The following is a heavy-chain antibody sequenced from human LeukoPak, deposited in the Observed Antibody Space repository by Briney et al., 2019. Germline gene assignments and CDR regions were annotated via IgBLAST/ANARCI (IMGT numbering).Heavy chain of an antibody. CDR1: GGSISSSSYY. Sequence: SETLSLTCTVSGGSISSSSYYWGWIRQPPGKGLEWIGRIYTSGSTNYNPSLKSRVTMSVDTSKNQFSLKLSSVTAADTAVYYCARAGYSSGWYAFDPWGQGTLVTVSS. V-gene: IGHV4-39*07. CDR3: ARAGYSSGWYAFDP. CDR2: IYTSGST. J-gene: IGHJ5*02. D-gene: IGHD6-19*01.